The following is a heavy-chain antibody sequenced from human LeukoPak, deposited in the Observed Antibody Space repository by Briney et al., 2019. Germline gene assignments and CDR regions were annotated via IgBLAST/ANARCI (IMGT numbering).Heavy chain of an antibody. CDR2: ISSSGTTI. J-gene: IGHJ4*02. V-gene: IGHV3-11*04. CDR1: GFTFSDYY. Sequence: GGSLRLSCAASGFTFSDYYMSWIRQAPGKGLEWVSYISSSGTTIYYADSVKGRFTISRDNAKNSLYLQMNSLRAEDTAVYYCASSLKYDILTGYYLWGQGTLVTVSS. CDR3: ASSLKYDILTGYYL. D-gene: IGHD3-9*01.